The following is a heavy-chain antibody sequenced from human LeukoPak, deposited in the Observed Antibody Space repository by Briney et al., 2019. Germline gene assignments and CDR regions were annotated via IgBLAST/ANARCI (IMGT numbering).Heavy chain of an antibody. J-gene: IGHJ4*02. Sequence: GGSLRLSCAASGFTFRSYSMNWVRQALGKGLEWVSAIDPSSTYIYYADSVKGRFTISRDNAENSLYLQMNSLRVEDTAVYYCARAPTVLVGYCSSSSCQADYWGQGTLVTVSS. V-gene: IGHV3-21*01. CDR2: IDPSSTYI. CDR3: ARAPTVLVGYCSSSSCQADY. D-gene: IGHD2-2*01. CDR1: GFTFRSYS.